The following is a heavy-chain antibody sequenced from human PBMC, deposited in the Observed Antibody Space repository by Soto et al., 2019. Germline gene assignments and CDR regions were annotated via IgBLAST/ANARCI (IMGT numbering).Heavy chain of an antibody. J-gene: IGHJ2*01. CDR3: ARPVAGDWYFDL. Sequence: PSVNLSCKASGGTFSSYAISWVPHATRQGLEWMGGIIPIFGTANYAQKFQGRVTITADESTSTAYMELSSLRSEDTAVYYCARPVAGDWYFDLWGRGTLVTVSS. D-gene: IGHD6-19*01. CDR1: GGTFSSYA. V-gene: IGHV1-69*13. CDR2: IIPIFGTA.